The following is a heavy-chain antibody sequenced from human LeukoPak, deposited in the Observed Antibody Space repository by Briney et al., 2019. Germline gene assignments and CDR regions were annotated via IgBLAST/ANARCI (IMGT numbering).Heavy chain of an antibody. CDR1: GYTFTSYG. Sequence: GASVKVSCKASGYTFTSYGVSWVRQAPGQGLEWMGWISAYNGNTNYAQKLQGRVTMTTDTSTSTAYMELRSLRSDDTAVYYCARSRAVAGTSYFDYWGQGTLVTVSS. CDR3: ARSRAVAGTSYFDY. V-gene: IGHV1-18*01. D-gene: IGHD6-19*01. J-gene: IGHJ4*02. CDR2: ISAYNGNT.